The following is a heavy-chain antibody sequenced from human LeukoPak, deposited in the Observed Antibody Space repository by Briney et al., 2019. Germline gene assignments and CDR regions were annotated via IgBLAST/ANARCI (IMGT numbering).Heavy chain of an antibody. CDR1: GYSFTNYW. D-gene: IGHD3-22*01. CDR3: ARAGYYDSSGQYYFVY. CDR2: IYPGDSDT. J-gene: IGHJ4*02. V-gene: IGHV5-51*01. Sequence: GESLKISCQGSGYSFTNYWIGLVRPIPGKGLEWMGIIYPGDSDTRYSPSFQGQVTISADKSISTAYLQWSSLKASDTAMYYCARAGYYDSSGQYYFVYWGQGTLVTVSS.